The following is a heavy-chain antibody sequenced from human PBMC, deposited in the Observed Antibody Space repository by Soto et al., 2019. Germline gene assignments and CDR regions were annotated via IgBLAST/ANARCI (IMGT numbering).Heavy chain of an antibody. J-gene: IGHJ6*02. CDR2: IRSKPNNYAT. CDR3: AGDFYYDMDV. Sequence: EVQLVESGGGLVHPGGSLKLSCAASGFPFNGSAMHWVRQASGKGLEWVGRIRSKPNNYATAYAASLKGRFTISRDDSKNTAYQQMNSLKTEDTAVYDCAGDFYYDMDVWGQGTTVTVSS. V-gene: IGHV3-73*02. CDR1: GFPFNGSA.